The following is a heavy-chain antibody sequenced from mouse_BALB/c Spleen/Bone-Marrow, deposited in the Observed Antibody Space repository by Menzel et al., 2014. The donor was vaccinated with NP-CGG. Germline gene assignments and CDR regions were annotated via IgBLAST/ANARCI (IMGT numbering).Heavy chain of an antibody. J-gene: IGHJ2*01. Sequence: VQLHQSGAALAKPGASVTMSCKASGSTFTSYWMHWVKQRPGQGLEWIGYINPSTGYTEYNQKFKDKATLTADRSSSTAYMQLSGLTSEDSAVYYGARRAVRYLDYWGQGTTLTVSS. CDR1: GSTFTSYW. CDR2: INPSTGYT. D-gene: IGHD2-13*01. CDR3: ARRAVRYLDY. V-gene: IGHV1-7*01.